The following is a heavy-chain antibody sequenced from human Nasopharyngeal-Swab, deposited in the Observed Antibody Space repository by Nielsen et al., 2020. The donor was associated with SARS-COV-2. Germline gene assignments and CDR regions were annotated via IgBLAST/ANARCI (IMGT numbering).Heavy chain of an antibody. J-gene: IGHJ6*02. CDR2: INWNGGST. D-gene: IGHD4-11*01. V-gene: IGHV3-20*03. Sequence: VRQAPGKGLEWVSGINWNGGSTGYADSVKGRFTISRDNAKNSLYLQMNSLRAEDTAVYYCARDYSNSIGYYGMDVWGQGTTVTVSS. CDR3: ARDYSNSIGYYGMDV.